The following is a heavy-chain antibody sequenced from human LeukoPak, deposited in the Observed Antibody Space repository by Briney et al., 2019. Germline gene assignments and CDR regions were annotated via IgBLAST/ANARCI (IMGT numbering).Heavy chain of an antibody. V-gene: IGHV3-74*01. J-gene: IGHJ4*01. Sequence: GGSLRLSCAASGFAISGFWMHWVRQVPGEGLVWVARMNSAGTTINYADSVKGRFTISRDNVRNTLHLQMNNLSLEDTAVYFCIREVQVRASASLGLWGRGTLVTVS. CDR2: MNSAGTTI. D-gene: IGHD1-1*01. CDR1: GFAISGFW. CDR3: IREVQVRASASLGL.